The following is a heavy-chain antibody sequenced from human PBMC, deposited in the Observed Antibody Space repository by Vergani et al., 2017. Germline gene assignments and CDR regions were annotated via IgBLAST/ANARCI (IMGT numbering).Heavy chain of an antibody. D-gene: IGHD5-18*01. Sequence: EVQLLESGGGLVQPGGSLRLSCAASGFTFSSYAMSWVRQAPGKGLEWVSAISGSGGSTYYADSVKGRFTISRDNSKTTLYLQMNSLRAEDTAVYYCAKLPDSWIQLPPVYWGQGTLVTVSS. V-gene: IGHV3-23*01. CDR1: GFTFSSYA. CDR2: ISGSGGST. J-gene: IGHJ4*02. CDR3: AKLPDSWIQLPPVY.